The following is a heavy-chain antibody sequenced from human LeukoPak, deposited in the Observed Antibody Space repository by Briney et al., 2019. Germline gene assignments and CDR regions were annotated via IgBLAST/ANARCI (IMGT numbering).Heavy chain of an antibody. CDR2: INTNTGNP. Sequence: ASVKVSCKASGYTFTSYAMNWVRQAPGQGLEWMGWINTNTGNPTYAQGFTGRFVFSLDTSVSTVYLQISSLKAEDTAVYYCARPYCSGGSCYWIDYWGQGTLVTVSS. CDR1: GYTFTSYA. CDR3: ARPYCSGGSCYWIDY. V-gene: IGHV7-4-1*02. D-gene: IGHD2-15*01. J-gene: IGHJ4*02.